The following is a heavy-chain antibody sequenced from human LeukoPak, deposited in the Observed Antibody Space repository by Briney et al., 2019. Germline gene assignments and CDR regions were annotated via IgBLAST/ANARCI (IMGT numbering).Heavy chain of an antibody. CDR1: GFTFSSYE. Sequence: GGSLRLSCAASGFTFSSYEMNWVRQAPGKGLEWVSYISSSGSTIYYADSVKGRFTISRDSAKNSLYLQMNSLRAEDMAVYYCARVKAGIAGASRFDPWGQGTLVTVSS. D-gene: IGHD1-26*01. CDR2: ISSSGSTI. V-gene: IGHV3-48*03. J-gene: IGHJ5*02. CDR3: ARVKAGIAGASRFDP.